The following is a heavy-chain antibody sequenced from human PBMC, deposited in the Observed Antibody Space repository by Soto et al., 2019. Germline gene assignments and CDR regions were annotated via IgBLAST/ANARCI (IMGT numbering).Heavy chain of an antibody. CDR3: ARPKGGFDV. CDR1: GFTFSSYA. V-gene: IGHV3-30-3*01. Sequence: QVQLVESGGGAVQPGRYLRLSCAASGFTFSSYAMHWVRQAPGKGLEWVAVISNDGSNQYYTDSVKGRFTISRDNSKNTLFLQMNSLRGDDTALYYCARPKGGFDVWGQGTTVTVSS. D-gene: IGHD3-16*01. CDR2: ISNDGSNQ. J-gene: IGHJ6*02.